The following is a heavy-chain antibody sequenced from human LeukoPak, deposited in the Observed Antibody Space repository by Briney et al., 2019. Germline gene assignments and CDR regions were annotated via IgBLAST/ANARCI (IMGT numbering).Heavy chain of an antibody. Sequence: PSETLSLTCAVYGGSFSGYYWSWSRQPPGKGLEWIGEINHSGSTNSNPSLKSRVTISVDASKNQFSLKLSSVTAADTAVYYCARGGWELPEGSLDYWGQGTLVTVSS. V-gene: IGHV4-34*01. CDR1: GGSFSGYY. CDR2: INHSGST. D-gene: IGHD1-26*01. CDR3: ARGGWELPEGSLDY. J-gene: IGHJ4*02.